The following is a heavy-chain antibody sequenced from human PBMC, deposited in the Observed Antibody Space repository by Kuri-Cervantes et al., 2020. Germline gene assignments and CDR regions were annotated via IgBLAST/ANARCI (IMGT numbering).Heavy chain of an antibody. V-gene: IGHV3-43D*04. J-gene: IGHJ4*02. CDR1: GFTFDDYA. CDR3: ARALHSGYDSSGYYNY. CDR2: ISWDGGST. Sequence: GESLKISCAASGFTFDDYAMHWVRQAPGKGLEWVSLISWDGGSTYYADSVKGRFTISRDNAKNSLYLQMNSLRAEDTTVYYCARALHSGYDSSGYYNYWGQGTLVTVSS. D-gene: IGHD3-22*01.